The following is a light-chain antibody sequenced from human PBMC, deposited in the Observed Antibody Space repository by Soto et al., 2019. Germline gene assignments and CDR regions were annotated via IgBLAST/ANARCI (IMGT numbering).Light chain of an antibody. CDR1: SSDVGSYNL. J-gene: IGLJ1*01. CDR3: CSYAGSSTLLYV. CDR2: EGS. V-gene: IGLV2-23*03. Sequence: QSVLTQPASVSGSPGQSITISCTGTSSDVGSYNLVSWYQQHPGKAPKLMIYEGSKRPSGVSNRFSGSKSGNTASLTISGLQAEDEADYYCCSYAGSSTLLYVFXTGTKVTVL.